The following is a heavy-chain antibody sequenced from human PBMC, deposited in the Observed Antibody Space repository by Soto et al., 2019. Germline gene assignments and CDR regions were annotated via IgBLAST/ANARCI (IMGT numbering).Heavy chain of an antibody. CDR2: ISYDGSNK. D-gene: IGHD6-13*01. CDR3: AKDLSSSIDGARYYYGMDV. Sequence: QLGGSLRLSCAASGFTFSSYGMHWVRQAPGKGLEWVAVISYDGSNKYYADSVKGRFTISRDNSKNTLYLQMNSLRAEDTAVYYCAKDLSSSIDGARYYYGMDVWGQGTTVTVSS. CDR1: GFTFSSYG. V-gene: IGHV3-30*18. J-gene: IGHJ6*02.